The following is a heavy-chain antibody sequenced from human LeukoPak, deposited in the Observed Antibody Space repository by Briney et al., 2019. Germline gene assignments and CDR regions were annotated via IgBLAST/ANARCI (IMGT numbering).Heavy chain of an antibody. Sequence: PGRSLRLSCAASGFTFSSYGMHWVRQAPGKGLEWVAGISYDGSNKYYADSVKGQFTISRDNSKNTLYLQMNSLRAEDTAVYYCAKEEYCSGGSCYSRWFDPWGQGTLVTVSS. J-gene: IGHJ5*02. V-gene: IGHV3-30*18. CDR1: GFTFSSYG. CDR3: AKEEYCSGGSCYSRWFDP. D-gene: IGHD2-15*01. CDR2: ISYDGSNK.